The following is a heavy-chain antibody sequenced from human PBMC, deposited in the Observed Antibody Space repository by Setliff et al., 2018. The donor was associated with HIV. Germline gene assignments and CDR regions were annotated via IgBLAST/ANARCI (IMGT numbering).Heavy chain of an antibody. D-gene: IGHD3-16*01. V-gene: IGHV1-18*01. CDR3: ARTVKTTLGDLLSPYYYYMDL. CDR1: GYTFINYG. Sequence: GASVKVSCKAYGYTFINYGITWVRQAPGQGLEWMGWMSTYSGNTDYAQNVQGRFTVTSDTSTTTAYMELRNLRSNDSAVYYCARTVKTTLGDLLSPYYYYMDLWGKGTTVTVSS. CDR2: MSTYSGNT. J-gene: IGHJ6*03.